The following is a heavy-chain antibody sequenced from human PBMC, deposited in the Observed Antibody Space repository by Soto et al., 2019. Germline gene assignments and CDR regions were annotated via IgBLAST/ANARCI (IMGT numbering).Heavy chain of an antibody. CDR1: GFSFRNYA. CDR2: ISSGCGSK. Sequence: DEQLVESGGGSLQPGGSLSLFCAASGFSFRNYAMTWVRQSPGKGLEWVSLISSGCGSKNYADSVKGRFTISRDNSQNMLYLQMTGLRGEDTALYYCAKLKGGLGRFYGMDAWGQGTMVIVSS. D-gene: IGHD3-3*01. CDR3: AKLKGGLGRFYGMDA. V-gene: IGHV3-23*04. J-gene: IGHJ6*02.